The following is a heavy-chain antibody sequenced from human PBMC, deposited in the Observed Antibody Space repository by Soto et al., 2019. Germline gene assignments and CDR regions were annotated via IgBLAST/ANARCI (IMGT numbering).Heavy chain of an antibody. V-gene: IGHV3-30-3*01. CDR1: GFTFSSSA. Sequence: LRLSCAASGFTFSSSAMHWVRQAPGKGLEWVAVISYDGSNKYYADSVKGRFTISRDNSKNTLYLQMNSLRAEDTAVYYCARDGGWELLLDYYYYGMDVWGQGTTVTVSS. J-gene: IGHJ6*02. CDR2: ISYDGSNK. CDR3: ARDGGWELLLDYYYYGMDV. D-gene: IGHD1-26*01.